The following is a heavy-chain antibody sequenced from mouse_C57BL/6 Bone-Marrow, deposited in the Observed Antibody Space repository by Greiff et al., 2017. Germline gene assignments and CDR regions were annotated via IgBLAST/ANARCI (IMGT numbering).Heavy chain of an antibody. CDR2: ISDGGSYT. CDR3: AIDPWFAN. J-gene: IGHJ3*01. V-gene: IGHV5-4*01. CDR1: GFTFSSYA. Sequence: EVKLVESGGGLVKPGGSLKLSCAASGFTFSSYAMSWVRQTPEKRLEWVATISDGGSYTYYPDNVKGRFTISRDNAKNNLYLQMSHLKSEDTAMYYCAIDPWFANWGQATLVTVSA.